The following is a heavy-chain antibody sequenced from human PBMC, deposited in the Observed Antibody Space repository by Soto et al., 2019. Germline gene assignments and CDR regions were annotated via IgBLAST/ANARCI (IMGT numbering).Heavy chain of an antibody. CDR3: AKDKELLCFGELSEQFDP. V-gene: IGHV3-23*01. CDR1: GFTFSSYA. CDR2: ISGSGGST. Sequence: EVQLLESGGGLVQPGGSLRLSCAASGFTFSSYAMSWVRQAPGKGLELLSAISGSGGSTYYEGSVKGRLTISRDNTNNTLDPQMNSLSAEDTAVYYCAKDKELLCFGELSEQFDPWSQATLVTVAS. D-gene: IGHD3-10*01. J-gene: IGHJ5*02.